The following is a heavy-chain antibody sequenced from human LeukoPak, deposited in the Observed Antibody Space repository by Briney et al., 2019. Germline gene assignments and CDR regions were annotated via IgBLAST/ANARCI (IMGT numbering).Heavy chain of an antibody. D-gene: IGHD6-13*01. V-gene: IGHV1-69*05. CDR3: ARDLQPGRRELDY. CDR2: IVPIFGTA. Sequence: SVKVSCKASGGTFSSYAISWVRQAPGQGLEWMGGIVPIFGTANYAQKFQGRVTITTDESTSTAYMELSSLRSEDTAVYYCARDLQPGRRELDYWGQGTLVTVSS. CDR1: GGTFSSYA. J-gene: IGHJ4*02.